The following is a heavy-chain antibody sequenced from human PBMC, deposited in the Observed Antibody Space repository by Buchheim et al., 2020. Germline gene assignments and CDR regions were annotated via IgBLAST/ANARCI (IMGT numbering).Heavy chain of an antibody. CDR2: IDPSDSYT. CDR3: ARPTRIAVAGTFSYYYYGMDV. V-gene: IGHV5-10-1*03. J-gene: IGHJ6*02. D-gene: IGHD6-19*01. CDR1: GYSFTSYW. Sequence: EVQLVQSGAEVKKPGESLRISCKGSGYSFTSYWISWVRQMPGKGLEWMGRIDPSDSYTNYSPSFQGHVTISADKSISTAYLQWSSLKASDTAMYYCARPTRIAVAGTFSYYYYGMDVWGQGTT.